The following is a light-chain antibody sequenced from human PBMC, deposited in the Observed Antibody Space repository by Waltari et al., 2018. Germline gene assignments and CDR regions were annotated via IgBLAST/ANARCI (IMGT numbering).Light chain of an antibody. CDR1: SNDVGSYNL. J-gene: IGLJ1*01. Sequence: QSALTQPASVSGSPGQSTTISCTGTSNDVGSYNLVSWYQQHPGKAPKLIIYEANKRPSGISNRLSGSKSGNTASLTISGLEAEDEAEYYCCSYAGSIFVFGTGTKVTVL. CDR3: CSYAGSIFV. V-gene: IGLV2-23*01. CDR2: EAN.